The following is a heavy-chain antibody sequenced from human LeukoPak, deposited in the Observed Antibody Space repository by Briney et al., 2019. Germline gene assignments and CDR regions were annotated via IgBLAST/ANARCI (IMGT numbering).Heavy chain of an antibody. CDR2: ITGGGVSI. J-gene: IGHJ4*02. CDR3: ARYRVGATDY. CDR1: GFSFSDYY. Sequence: GGSLRLSCATSGFSFSDYYMSWIRQAPGKGLEWVSYITGGGVSIYYADSVKGRFTISRDNAKNSLYLQMNSLRAEDTAVYYCARYRVGATDYWGQGTLVTVSS. V-gene: IGHV3-11*04. D-gene: IGHD1-26*01.